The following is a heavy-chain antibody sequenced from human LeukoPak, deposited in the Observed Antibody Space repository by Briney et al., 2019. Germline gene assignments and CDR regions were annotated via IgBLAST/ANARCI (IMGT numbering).Heavy chain of an antibody. CDR3: ARDYGAWSFDN. V-gene: IGHV3-21*06. CDR2: ISSGSSYI. Sequence: GGSLRLSCAASGXTFNSYSMNWVRQAPGKGLEWVSSISSGSSYIYADSVKGRFTISRDNAKNSLYLQMNSLRAEDTAVYYCARDYGAWSFDNWGQGTLVTVSS. CDR1: GXTFNSYS. D-gene: IGHD3-3*01. J-gene: IGHJ4*02.